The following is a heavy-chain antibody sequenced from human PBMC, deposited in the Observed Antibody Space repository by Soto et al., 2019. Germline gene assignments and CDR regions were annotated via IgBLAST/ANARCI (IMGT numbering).Heavy chain of an antibody. Sequence: GGFLRLPCRALRFTFGSHWMHRVRQASGKGLVWVSDINVDGTETWYADSVKGRFNISRDNDKKTLYLHMTGLRVDDTGVYYCARDKEVLLTNYGMAVWGQGTTVTVSS. CDR2: INVDGTET. V-gene: IGHV3-74*01. CDR1: RFTFGSHW. J-gene: IGHJ6*02. CDR3: ARDKEVLLTNYGMAV.